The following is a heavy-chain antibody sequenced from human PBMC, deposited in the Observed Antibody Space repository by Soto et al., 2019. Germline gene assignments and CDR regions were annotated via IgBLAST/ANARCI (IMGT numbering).Heavy chain of an antibody. CDR3: ARDAEDVVVPIRRGMDV. D-gene: IGHD2-15*01. J-gene: IGHJ6*02. CDR2: ISAYNGNT. CDR1: GYTFTSYG. Sequence: ASVKVSCKASGYTFTSYGISWVRQAPGQVLEWMGWISAYNGNTNYAQRLQGRVTMTTDTSTSTAYMELRSLRSDDTAVYYCARDAEDVVVPIRRGMDVWGQGTKVTVYS. V-gene: IGHV1-18*04.